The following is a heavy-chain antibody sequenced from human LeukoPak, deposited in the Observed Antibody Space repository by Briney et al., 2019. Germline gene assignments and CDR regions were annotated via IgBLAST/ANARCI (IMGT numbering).Heavy chain of an antibody. CDR3: ARVVHDYGDYVQYYYYGMDV. D-gene: IGHD4-17*01. Sequence: PGGSLRLPCAASGFTFSSYAMSWVRQAPGKGLEWVSAISGSGGSTYYADSVKGRFTISRDNSKNTLYLQMNSLRAEDTAVYYCARVVHDYGDYVQYYYYGMDVWGQGTTVTVSS. CDR2: ISGSGGST. V-gene: IGHV3-23*01. J-gene: IGHJ6*02. CDR1: GFTFSSYA.